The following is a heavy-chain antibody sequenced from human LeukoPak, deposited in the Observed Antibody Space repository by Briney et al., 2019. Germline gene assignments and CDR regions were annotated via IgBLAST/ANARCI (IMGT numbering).Heavy chain of an antibody. CDR3: ARARGGTDYEGFDY. CDR2: ITSSSSTI. V-gene: IGHV3-48*01. J-gene: IGHJ4*02. D-gene: IGHD1-26*01. Sequence: GGSLRLSCVASGFSFSTYSMKWDRQAPGKVLEWVSYITSSSSTIYYADSVKGRFTISRDNAKNSLYLQMDSLRAEDTALYYSARARGGTDYEGFDYWGQGTLVTVSS. CDR1: GFSFSTYS.